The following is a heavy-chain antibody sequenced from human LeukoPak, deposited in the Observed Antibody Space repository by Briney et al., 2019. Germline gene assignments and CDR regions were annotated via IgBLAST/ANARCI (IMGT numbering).Heavy chain of an antibody. CDR2: IYYSGST. J-gene: IGHJ4*02. D-gene: IGHD2-8*02. CDR3: ARHGSTGDTDY. V-gene: IGHV4-59*01. CDR1: GGSISSYY. Sequence: SETLSLTCTVSGGSISSYYWSWIRQPPGKGLEWIGNIYYSGSTNYNPSLKSRVTISVDTSKNQFSLRLSSVTAADTAVYYCARHGSTGDTDYWGQGTLVTVSS.